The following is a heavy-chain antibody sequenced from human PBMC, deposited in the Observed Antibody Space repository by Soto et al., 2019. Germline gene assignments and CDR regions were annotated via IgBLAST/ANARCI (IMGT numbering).Heavy chain of an antibody. CDR2: ISNSGIT. Sequence: QVQLVEAGGGLVKPGGSLRLSCAASGFIFSNYYMTWIRQSPGKGLEWISYISNSGITNYADSVKSRFNISRDNAKNALYLQMDSLRAEDAAVYYCARENYYKMDVWGQGTTVTVSS. V-gene: IGHV3-11*05. CDR3: ARENYYKMDV. CDR1: GFIFSNYY. J-gene: IGHJ6*01.